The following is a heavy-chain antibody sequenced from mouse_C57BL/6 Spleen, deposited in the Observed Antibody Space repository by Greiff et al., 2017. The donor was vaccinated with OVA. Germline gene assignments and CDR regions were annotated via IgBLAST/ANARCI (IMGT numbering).Heavy chain of an antibody. Sequence: DVKLVESEVGLVQPGSSMKLSCTASGFTFSDYYMAWVRQVPEKGLEWVANINYDGSSTYYLDSLKSRFIISRDNAKNILYLQMSSLKSEDTATYYCASYIYYDYDGYAMDYWGQGPSVTVSS. J-gene: IGHJ4*01. D-gene: IGHD2-4*01. CDR2: INYDGSST. CDR1: GFTFSDYY. V-gene: IGHV5-16*01. CDR3: ASYIYYDYDGYAMDY.